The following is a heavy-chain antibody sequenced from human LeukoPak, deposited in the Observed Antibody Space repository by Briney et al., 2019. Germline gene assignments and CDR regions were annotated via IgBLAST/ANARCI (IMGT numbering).Heavy chain of an antibody. V-gene: IGHV3-33*01. J-gene: IGHJ4*02. CDR2: IWSDGGKS. D-gene: IGHD2-2*01. Sequence: GRSLTLSCAASGFTFSAYGMHWVRQAPGKGLECVAVIWSDGGKSYNSDSVKGRFTISRDNSKNTLYLQMNSLRADDTAVYYCATDSIGPATDFDYWGQGTLVTVSS. CDR3: ATDSIGPATDFDY. CDR1: GFTFSAYG.